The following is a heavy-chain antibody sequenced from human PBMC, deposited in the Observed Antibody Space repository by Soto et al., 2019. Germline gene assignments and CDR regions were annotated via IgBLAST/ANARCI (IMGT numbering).Heavy chain of an antibody. CDR2: INAGKGDT. D-gene: IGHD3-10*01. Sequence: ASVKVSCKASGYIFINYAIHWVRQAPGQRLEWMGWINAGKGDTIYSQKFQDRITINRDTSASTAYMELGRLRPEDMAVYYCARSPMNRGVIGAFDPWSQGTLVTVSS. V-gene: IGHV1-3*01. J-gene: IGHJ5*02. CDR3: ARSPMNRGVIGAFDP. CDR1: GYIFINYA.